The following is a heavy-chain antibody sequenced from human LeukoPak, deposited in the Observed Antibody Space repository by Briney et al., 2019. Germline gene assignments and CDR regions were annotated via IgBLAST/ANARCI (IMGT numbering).Heavy chain of an antibody. CDR2: ISNNGAGT. D-gene: IGHD4-17*01. J-gene: IGHJ4*02. CDR3: QTMVTGQRS. CDR1: GFTFSSYA. Sequence: PGGSLRLSCSASGFTFSSYAMHWVRQAPGKGLEYVSTISNNGAGTYYADSVKGRFTISRDNSKNTLYLQMSSLRTEDTAVYYCQTMVTGQRSWGQGTLVTVSS. V-gene: IGHV3-64D*06.